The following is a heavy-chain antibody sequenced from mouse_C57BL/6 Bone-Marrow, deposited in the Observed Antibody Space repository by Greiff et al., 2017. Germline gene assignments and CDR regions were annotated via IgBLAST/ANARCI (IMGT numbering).Heavy chain of an antibody. CDR2: IYPGDGDT. Sequence: LQESGPELVKPGASVKISCKASVYAFSSSWLNWVKQRPGKGLEWIGRIYPGDGDTNYNGKFKGKATLTADKSSSTAYMQLSSLTSEDSAVYFCARKGATVFYWCFDVWGTGTTVTVSS. D-gene: IGHD1-1*01. J-gene: IGHJ1*03. CDR3: ARKGATVFYWCFDV. CDR1: VYAFSSSW. V-gene: IGHV1-82*01.